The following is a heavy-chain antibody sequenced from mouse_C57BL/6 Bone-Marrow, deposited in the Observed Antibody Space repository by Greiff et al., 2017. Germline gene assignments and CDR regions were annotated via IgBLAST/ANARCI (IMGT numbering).Heavy chain of an antibody. Sequence: EVKLVESGGGLVQPGGSLKLSCAASGFTFSDYYMYWVRQTPEKRLEWVAYISNGGGSTYYPDTVKGRFTISRDNAKNTLYLQMSRLKSEDTAMYYCARPLIYYYGSSWFAYWGQGTLVTVSA. D-gene: IGHD1-1*01. J-gene: IGHJ3*01. V-gene: IGHV5-12*01. CDR3: ARPLIYYYGSSWFAY. CDR1: GFTFSDYY. CDR2: ISNGGGST.